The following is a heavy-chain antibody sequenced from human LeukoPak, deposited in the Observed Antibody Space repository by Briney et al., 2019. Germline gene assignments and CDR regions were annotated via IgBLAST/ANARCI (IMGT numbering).Heavy chain of an antibody. J-gene: IGHJ4*02. Sequence: PSETLSLTCTVSGGSISSYYWSWIRQHPGKGLEWIGYIYYSGSTYYNPSLKSRVTISVDTSKNQFSLKLSSVTAADTAVYYCARGTSVYCSSTSCYPEGCFDYWGQGTLVTVSS. V-gene: IGHV4-59*06. CDR1: GGSISSYY. CDR2: IYYSGST. D-gene: IGHD2-2*01. CDR3: ARGTSVYCSSTSCYPEGCFDY.